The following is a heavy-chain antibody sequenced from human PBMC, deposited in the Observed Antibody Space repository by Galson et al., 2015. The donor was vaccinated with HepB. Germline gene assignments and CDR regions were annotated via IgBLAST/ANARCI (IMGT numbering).Heavy chain of an antibody. V-gene: IGHV5-10-1*01. CDR3: ARVTGRDSSGYRYHNWFDP. Sequence: QSGAEVKKPGESLRISCKGSGYSFTSYWISWVRQMPGKGLEWMGRIDPSDSYTNYSPSFQGHVTISADKSISTAYLQWSSLKASDTAMYYCARVTGRDSSGYRYHNWFDPWGQGTLVTVSS. J-gene: IGHJ5*02. CDR2: IDPSDSYT. CDR1: GYSFTSYW. D-gene: IGHD3-22*01.